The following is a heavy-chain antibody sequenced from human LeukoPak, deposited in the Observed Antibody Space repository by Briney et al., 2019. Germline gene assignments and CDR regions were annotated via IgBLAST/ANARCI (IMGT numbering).Heavy chain of an antibody. CDR3: AKDLWFGEFAPDY. D-gene: IGHD3-10*01. V-gene: IGHV3-23*01. CDR1: GFTFSSYA. CDR2: ISGSGGRT. J-gene: IGHJ4*02. Sequence: GGSLRLSCAASGFTFSSYAMSWVRQAPGKGLEWASGISGSGGRTYYADSVKGRFTISRDNSKHTLYLQMNSLRVDDTAVYYCAKDLWFGEFAPDYWGQGALVTVSS.